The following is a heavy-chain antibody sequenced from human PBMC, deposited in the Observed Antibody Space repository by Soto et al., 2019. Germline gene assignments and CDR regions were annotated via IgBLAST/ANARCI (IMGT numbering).Heavy chain of an antibody. D-gene: IGHD2-8*01. CDR2: ISGSGGST. V-gene: IGHV3-23*01. J-gene: IGHJ4*02. CDR1: GFTFSSYA. CDR3: AKDASPRPYCTNGVCSDY. Sequence: EVQLLESGGGLVQPGGSLRLSCAASGFTFSSYAMSWVRQAPGKGLEWVSAISGSGGSTYYADSVKGRFTISRNNSKNTRYLQMNSLRAEDTAVYYCAKDASPRPYCTNGVCSDYWGQGTLVTVSS.